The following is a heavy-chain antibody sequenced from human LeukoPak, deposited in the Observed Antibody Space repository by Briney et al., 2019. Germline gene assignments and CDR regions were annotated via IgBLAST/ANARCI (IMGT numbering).Heavy chain of an antibody. CDR3: TREGLGRGMDV. J-gene: IGHJ6*02. Sequence: GGSPRLSCAVSGFTFSSYSMNWVRQAPGKGLEWVASIRSSSSYMFYADSVKGRFTISRDNAKNSLYLHMNSLRAEDTSFYYCTREGLGRGMDVWGQGTTVTVSS. D-gene: IGHD1-26*01. CDR1: GFTFSSYS. CDR2: IRSSSSYM. V-gene: IGHV3-21*01.